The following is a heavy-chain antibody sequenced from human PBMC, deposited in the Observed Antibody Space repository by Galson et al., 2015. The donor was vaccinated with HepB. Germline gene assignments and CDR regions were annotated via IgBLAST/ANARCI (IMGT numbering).Heavy chain of an antibody. V-gene: IGHV3-23*01. D-gene: IGHD3-3*01. CDR3: AKDAGFLEWILYYFDY. Sequence: SLRLSCAAFGFTFSSYAMSWVRQAPGKGLEWVSTISGSTGRTYYADSVKGRFTISRDNSKNTLYLQMNSLRVEDTAVYYCAKDAGFLEWILYYFDYWGQGTLVTVSS. J-gene: IGHJ4*02. CDR2: ISGSTGRT. CDR1: GFTFSSYA.